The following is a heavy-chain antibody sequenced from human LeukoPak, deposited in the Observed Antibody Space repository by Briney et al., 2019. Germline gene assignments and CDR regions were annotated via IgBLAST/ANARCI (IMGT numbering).Heavy chain of an antibody. CDR2: INPNSGGT. J-gene: IGHJ4*02. CDR1: GYTFTGYY. V-gene: IGHV1-2*02. Sequence: GASVKVSCKASGYTFTGYYMHWVRQAPGQGLEWMGWINPNSGGTNYAQKFQGRVTMTRDTSISTAYMELSRLRSDDAAVYYCARDWYCSSTSCYSDQDYWGQGTLVTASS. CDR3: ARDWYCSSTSCYSDQDY. D-gene: IGHD2-2*01.